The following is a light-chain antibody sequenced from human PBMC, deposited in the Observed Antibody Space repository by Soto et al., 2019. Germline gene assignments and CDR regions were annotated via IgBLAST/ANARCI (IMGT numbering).Light chain of an antibody. Sequence: QSVLTQPPSASGTPGQRVTISCSGSSSNIGSNYVYWYQQLPGTAPKLLIYRNNQRPSGVPDRFSGSKSGTSASLANNGLRSEDEADYYCAAWDDSLTYVFGTGTKVTVL. J-gene: IGLJ1*01. CDR3: AAWDDSLTYV. V-gene: IGLV1-47*01. CDR1: SSNIGSNY. CDR2: RNN.